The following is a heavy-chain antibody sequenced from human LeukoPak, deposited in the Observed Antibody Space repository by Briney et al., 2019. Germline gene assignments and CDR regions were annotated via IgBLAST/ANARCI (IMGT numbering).Heavy chain of an antibody. V-gene: IGHV1-46*01. CDR3: ATLTGTDLNMDV. CDR2: INPSGGST. CDR1: GYTFTSYY. Sequence: GASVKVSCKASGYTFTSYYMHWVRQAPGQGLEWMGIINPSGGSTSYAQKFQGRVTMTRDTSTSTVYVELSSLRSEDTAVYYCATLTGTDLNMDVWGKGTTVTVSS. J-gene: IGHJ6*03. D-gene: IGHD3-9*01.